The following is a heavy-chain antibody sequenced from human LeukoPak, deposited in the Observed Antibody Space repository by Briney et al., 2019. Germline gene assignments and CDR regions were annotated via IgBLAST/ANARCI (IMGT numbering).Heavy chain of an antibody. CDR2: LGISGSST. D-gene: IGHD2/OR15-2a*01. Sequence: GGSLSLSCGASGFTFSTQAMMCARPPPGRAGVEVSTLGISGSSTYYADSVRGRFTISRDNSKNTLYLQVSSLTAEDTAVYYCAKDFSTVDYYYYGMDVWGQGTTVTVSS. CDR1: GFTFSTQA. CDR3: AKDFSTVDYYYYGMDV. V-gene: IGHV3-23*01. J-gene: IGHJ6*02.